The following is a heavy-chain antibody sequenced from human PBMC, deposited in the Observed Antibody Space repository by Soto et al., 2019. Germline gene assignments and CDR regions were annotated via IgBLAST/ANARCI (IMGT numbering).Heavy chain of an antibody. CDR3: ATSYYSNYGNYYYYMDV. V-gene: IGHV4-59*08. CDR1: GGSISSYY. J-gene: IGHJ6*03. D-gene: IGHD4-4*01. CDR2: IYYSGST. Sequence: PSETLSLTCTVSGGSISSYYWSWIRQPPGKGLERIGYIYYSGSTNYNPSLKSRVTISVDTSKNQFSLKLSSVTAADTAVYYCATSYYSNYGNYYYYMDVWGKGTTVTVSS.